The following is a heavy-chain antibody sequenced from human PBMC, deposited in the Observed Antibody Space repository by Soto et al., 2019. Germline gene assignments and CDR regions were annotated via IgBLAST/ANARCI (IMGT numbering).Heavy chain of an antibody. CDR1: GGSISSGGYY. J-gene: IGHJ5*02. D-gene: IGHD6-13*01. CDR3: ARAKQLDNWFDP. CDR2: IYYSGST. Sequence: SETLSLTCTVSGGSISSGGYYWSWIRQHPGKGLEWIGYIYYSGSTYYNPSLKSRVTISVDTSKNQFSLKLSSVTAADTAVYYCARAKQLDNWFDPWGQGTLVTVSS. V-gene: IGHV4-31*03.